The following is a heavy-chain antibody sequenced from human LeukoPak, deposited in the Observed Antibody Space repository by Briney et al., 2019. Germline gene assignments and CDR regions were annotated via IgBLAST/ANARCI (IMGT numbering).Heavy chain of an antibody. V-gene: IGHV1-2*02. CDR3: ARDRTLGYSSSRDWFDP. CDR1: GYTFTGYY. Sequence: GASVKVSCKASGYTFTGYYMHWVRQAPGQGLDWLGWINPNSGGTNYAQKFQGRVTMTRDTSISTAYMELRRLRSDDTAVYYCARDRTLGYSSSRDWFDPWGQGTLVTVSS. J-gene: IGHJ5*02. CDR2: INPNSGGT. D-gene: IGHD6-13*01.